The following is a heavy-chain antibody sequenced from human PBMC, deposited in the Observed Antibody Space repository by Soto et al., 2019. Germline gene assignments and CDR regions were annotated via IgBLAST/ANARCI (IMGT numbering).Heavy chain of an antibody. CDR2: TYHRGST. V-gene: IGHV4-59*01. Sequence: SETLSLTCSVSGVSISRYFWSWIRQAPGRGLEWIGYTYHRGSTNYSPSLKSRVAISLDTSENQFSLKVNSVTAADTAVYYCARIGGYHGTLDYWGQGTPVTVSS. J-gene: IGHJ4*02. CDR3: ARIGGYHGTLDY. CDR1: GVSISRYF. D-gene: IGHD6-25*01.